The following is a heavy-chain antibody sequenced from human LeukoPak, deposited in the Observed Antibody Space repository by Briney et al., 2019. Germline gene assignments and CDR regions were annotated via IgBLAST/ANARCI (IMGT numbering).Heavy chain of an antibody. CDR1: GFTFSSYE. Sequence: GGSLRLSCAASGFTFSSYEMNWVRQAPGKGLDWVSYISSSGSTIYYADSVKGRFTISRDNAKNSLYLQMNSLRAEDTAVYYCARAPGKKRAFDLWGQGTMVTVCS. V-gene: IGHV3-48*03. J-gene: IGHJ3*01. CDR2: ISSSGSTI. CDR3: ARAPGKKRAFDL.